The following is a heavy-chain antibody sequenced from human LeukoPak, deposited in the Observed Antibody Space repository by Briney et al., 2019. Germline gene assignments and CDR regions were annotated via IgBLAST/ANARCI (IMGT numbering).Heavy chain of an antibody. Sequence: GESLKISCKGSGYSFTSYWIGWVRQMPGKGLGWMGIIYPGDSDTRYSPSFQGQVTISADKSISTAYVQWSSLKASDTAMYYCARHALYCAGDCSSDYWGQGTLVTVSS. J-gene: IGHJ4*02. V-gene: IGHV5-51*01. D-gene: IGHD2-21*02. CDR3: ARHALYCAGDCSSDY. CDR1: GYSFTSYW. CDR2: IYPGDSDT.